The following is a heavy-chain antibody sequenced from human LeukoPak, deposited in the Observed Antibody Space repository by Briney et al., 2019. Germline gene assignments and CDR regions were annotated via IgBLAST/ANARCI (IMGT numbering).Heavy chain of an antibody. J-gene: IGHJ4*02. Sequence: GGSLRLSCAASGFTFSSYWMSWVRQAPGKGLEWVANIKQDGSEKYYVDSVKGRFTISRDNSKNTLYLQMNSLRAEDTAVYYCARDLGGSYWLRYYFDYWGQGTLATVPS. V-gene: IGHV3-7*01. CDR1: GFTFSSYW. D-gene: IGHD1-26*01. CDR3: ARDLGGSYWLRYYFDY. CDR2: IKQDGSEK.